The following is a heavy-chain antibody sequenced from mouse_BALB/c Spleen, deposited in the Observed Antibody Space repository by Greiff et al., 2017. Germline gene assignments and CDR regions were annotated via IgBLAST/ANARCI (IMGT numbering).Heavy chain of an antibody. CDR1: GFTFSSYG. CDR2: ISSGGSYT. D-gene: IGHD2-1*01. Sequence: EVKLMESGGELVKPGGSLKLSCAASGFTFSSYGMSWVRQTPDKRLEWVATISSGGSYTYYPDSVKGRFTISRDNAKNTLYLQMSSLKSEDTAMYYCARQDGNYGWYFDVWGAGTTVTGSS. CDR3: ARQDGNYGWYFDV. V-gene: IGHV5-6*01. J-gene: IGHJ1*01.